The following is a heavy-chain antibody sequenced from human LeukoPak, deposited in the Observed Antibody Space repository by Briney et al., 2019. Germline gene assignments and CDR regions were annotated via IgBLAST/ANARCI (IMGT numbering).Heavy chain of an antibody. CDR2: ISGSGGST. V-gene: IGHV3-23*01. Sequence: GGSPRLSCAASGFTFSSYAMSWVRQAPGKGLEWVSAISGSGGSTYYADSVKGRFTISRDNSKNTLYLQMNSLRAEDTAVYYCAKEELDCSSTSCYTLFFDYWGQGTLVTVSS. D-gene: IGHD2-2*02. J-gene: IGHJ4*02. CDR1: GFTFSSYA. CDR3: AKEELDCSSTSCYTLFFDY.